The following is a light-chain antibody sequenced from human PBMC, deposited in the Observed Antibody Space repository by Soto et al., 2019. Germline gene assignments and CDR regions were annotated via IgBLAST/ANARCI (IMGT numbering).Light chain of an antibody. CDR1: SSDVGGYNF. CDR2: DVT. J-gene: IGLJ1*01. Sequence: QSVLNRPASVSGSPGQAITISCTGTSSDVGGYNFVSWYQQHPDKAPKLMIYDVTNRPSGVSNRFSGSKSGNTASLTISGLQAEDEADYYCSSYTSISTYVFGTGTKVTVL. CDR3: SSYTSISTYV. V-gene: IGLV2-14*01.